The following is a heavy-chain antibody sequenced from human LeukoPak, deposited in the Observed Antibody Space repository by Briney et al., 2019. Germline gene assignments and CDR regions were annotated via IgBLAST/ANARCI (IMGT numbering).Heavy chain of an antibody. V-gene: IGHV4-59*08. CDR3: ARLIAAAGVDY. D-gene: IGHD6-13*01. CDR1: GASISSYY. J-gene: IGHJ4*02. Sequence: SETLSLTCTVSGASISSYYWSWIRQPPGKGLEWIGYIYYSGSTNYNPSLKSRVIISVDTSKNQFSLKLSSVTAADTAVYYCARLIAAAGVDYWGQGTLVTVSS. CDR2: IYYSGST.